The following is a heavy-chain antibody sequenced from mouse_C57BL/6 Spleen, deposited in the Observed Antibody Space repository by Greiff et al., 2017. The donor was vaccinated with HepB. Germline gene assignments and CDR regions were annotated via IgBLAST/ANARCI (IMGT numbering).Heavy chain of an antibody. Sequence: VQLQQPGAELVKPGASVKLSCKASGYTFTSYWMHWVKQRPGQGLEWIGMIHPNSGSTNYNEKFKSKATLTVDKSSSTAYMQLSSLTSEDSAVYYCARGAKYGSSYPYYAMDYWGQGTSVTVSS. D-gene: IGHD1-1*01. CDR2: IHPNSGST. CDR3: ARGAKYGSSYPYYAMDY. CDR1: GYTFTSYW. V-gene: IGHV1-64*01. J-gene: IGHJ4*01.